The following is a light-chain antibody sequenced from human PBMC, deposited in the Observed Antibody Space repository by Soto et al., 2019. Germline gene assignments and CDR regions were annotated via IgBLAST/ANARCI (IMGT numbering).Light chain of an antibody. CDR3: QQYINWPRT. V-gene: IGKV3-15*01. CDR1: QSVSSN. Sequence: EIVMTQSPATLSVSPGERATLSCRASQSVSSNLAWYQQKPGQAPRLLIYGASTRATGIPARFSGSGSGTEFTLTISSLQSEDFAVYYCQQYINWPRTFGGGTKVDIK. CDR2: GAS. J-gene: IGKJ4*01.